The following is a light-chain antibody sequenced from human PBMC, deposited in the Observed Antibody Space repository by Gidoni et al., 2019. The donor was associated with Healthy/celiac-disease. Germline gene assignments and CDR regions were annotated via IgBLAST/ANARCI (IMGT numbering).Light chain of an antibody. J-gene: IGKJ4*01. CDR3: QQYDNLPLT. CDR1: QDISNY. CDR2: DAS. Sequence: DSQRTQSPSSLSASVGDRVTITCQASQDISNYLNWYQQKPGKAPKLLIYDASNLETGVPSRFSGSGSGRDFTFTISSLQPEDLATYYCQQYDNLPLTFGGGTKVEIK. V-gene: IGKV1-33*01.